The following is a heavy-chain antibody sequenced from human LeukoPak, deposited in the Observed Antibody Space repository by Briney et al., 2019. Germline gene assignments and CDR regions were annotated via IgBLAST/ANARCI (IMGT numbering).Heavy chain of an antibody. Sequence: PGGSLRLSCAASGFTFSSYAMSWVRHAPGKGLEWVSAISGSGGSTYYADSVKGRFTISRDNSKNTLYLQMNSLRAEDTAVYYCAKEGGDYYDSSGSITPFDYWGQGTLVTVSS. CDR2: ISGSGGST. V-gene: IGHV3-23*01. D-gene: IGHD3-22*01. J-gene: IGHJ4*02. CDR1: GFTFSSYA. CDR3: AKEGGDYYDSSGSITPFDY.